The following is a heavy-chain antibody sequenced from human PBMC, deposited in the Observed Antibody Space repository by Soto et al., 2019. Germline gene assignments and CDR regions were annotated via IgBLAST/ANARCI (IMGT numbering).Heavy chain of an antibody. CDR3: AIPSGGTAMVFDAFDI. D-gene: IGHD5-18*01. CDR1: GYTFTSYD. CDR2: MNPNSGNT. V-gene: IGHV1-8*01. Sequence: GSVKVSCKASGYTFTSYDINWVRQATGQGLEWMGWMNPNSGNTGYAQKFQGRVTMTRNTSISTAYMELSSLRSEDTAVYYCAIPSGGTAMVFDAFDIWGQGTMVTVSS. J-gene: IGHJ3*02.